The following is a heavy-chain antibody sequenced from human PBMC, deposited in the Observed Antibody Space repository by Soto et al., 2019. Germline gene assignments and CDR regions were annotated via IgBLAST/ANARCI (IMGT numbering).Heavy chain of an antibody. CDR3: ARDRACSGGNCYDYFDP. CDR2: ISNSGSGT. V-gene: IGHV3-11*01. J-gene: IGHJ5*02. CDR1: GFTFSYYY. Sequence: QVQLVESGGGLVKPGGSLRLSCAASGFTFSYYYMSWVRQAPGKGLEWRAYISNSGSGTYYADSVKGRFTISRDNAKNSLYLQMNSLRAEDTAVYYCARDRACSGGNCYDYFDPWGQGTLVIVSS. D-gene: IGHD2-15*01.